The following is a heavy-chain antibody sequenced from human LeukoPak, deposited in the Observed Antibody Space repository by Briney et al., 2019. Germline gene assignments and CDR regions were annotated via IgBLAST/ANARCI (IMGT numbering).Heavy chain of an antibody. D-gene: IGHD3-10*01. V-gene: IGHV1-69*05. CDR2: IIPIFGTA. Sequence: ASVKVSCKASGGTFSSYAISWVRQAPGQGLEWMGGIIPIFGTANYAQKFQGRVTITTDESTSTAYMELSSLRSEDTAVYYCARGVVRGVITPNYYMDVWGKGTTVTVS. J-gene: IGHJ6*03. CDR1: GGTFSSYA. CDR3: ARGVVRGVITPNYYMDV.